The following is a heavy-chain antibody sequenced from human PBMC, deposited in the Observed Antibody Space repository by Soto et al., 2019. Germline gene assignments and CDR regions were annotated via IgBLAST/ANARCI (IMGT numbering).Heavy chain of an antibody. J-gene: IGHJ6*02. V-gene: IGHV1-69*12. D-gene: IGHD1-1*01. CDR2: IIPIFPRP. CDR1: GGTFGNSA. Sequence: QVQLVQSGAEVKKPGSSVTVSCKASGGTFGNSAISWVRQAPGQGLEWMGGIIPIFPRPDYAQKFQGRVTITADDSTSTAYMELASMRCEDTAVYYCARDKGRIQLGGNYYYGIDFWGQGTTVTVSS. CDR3: ARDKGRIQLGGNYYYGIDF.